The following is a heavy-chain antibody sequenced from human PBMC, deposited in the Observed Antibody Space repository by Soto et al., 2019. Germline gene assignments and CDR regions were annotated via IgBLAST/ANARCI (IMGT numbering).Heavy chain of an antibody. Sequence: EVQLLESGGGLVQPGGSLRLSCAASGFTFSSYAMSWVRQAPGKGLEWVSAISGSGGSTYYADSVKGRFTISRDNSKNTLYLQMNSLRAEDTAVYYCAKDQGRIDYIWGSYRSRGGVDYWGQGTLVTVSS. CDR2: ISGSGGST. D-gene: IGHD3-16*02. J-gene: IGHJ4*02. CDR1: GFTFSSYA. V-gene: IGHV3-23*01. CDR3: AKDQGRIDYIWGSYRSRGGVDY.